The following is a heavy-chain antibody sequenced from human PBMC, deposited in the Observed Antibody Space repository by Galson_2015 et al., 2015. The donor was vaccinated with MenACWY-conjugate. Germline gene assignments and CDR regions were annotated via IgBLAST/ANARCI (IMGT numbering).Heavy chain of an antibody. D-gene: IGHD4-17*01. CDR1: GFTFSDSY. J-gene: IGHJ5*02. CDR3: ARDKYGDYAWFDP. Sequence: SLRLSCAASGFTFSDSYMSWLRQAPGKGPEWISSIASSGSYTKYAESVKGRFTVSRDNANNSVYLQMNSLRAEDTAVYYCARDKYGDYAWFDPWGQGTVVAVSS. V-gene: IGHV3-11*05. CDR2: IASSGSYT.